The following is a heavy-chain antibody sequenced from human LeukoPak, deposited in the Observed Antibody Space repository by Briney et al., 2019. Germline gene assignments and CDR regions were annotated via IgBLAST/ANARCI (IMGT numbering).Heavy chain of an antibody. V-gene: IGHV1-46*01. D-gene: IGHD1-7*01. J-gene: IGHJ5*02. CDR2: INPSGGST. Sequence: ASVKVSCKASGYTFTSYYMHWVRQAPGQGLEWMGIINPSGGSTSYAQRFQGRVTMTRDTSTSTVYMELSSLRSEDTAVYYCAREGKELELFPWGQGTLVTVSS. CDR1: GYTFTSYY. CDR3: AREGKELELFP.